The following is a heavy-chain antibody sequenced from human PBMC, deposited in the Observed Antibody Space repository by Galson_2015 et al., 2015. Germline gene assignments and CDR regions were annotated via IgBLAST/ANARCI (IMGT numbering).Heavy chain of an antibody. J-gene: IGHJ4*02. D-gene: IGHD5-12*01. CDR2: IYSGGST. Sequence: SLRLSCAASGFTVSSNYMSWVRQAPGKGLEWVSVIYSGGSTYYADSVKGRFTISRDNSKNTLYLQMNSLRAEDTAVYYCAAFVVATILQNDYWGQGTLVTVSS. CDR3: AAFVVATILQNDY. V-gene: IGHV3-53*01. CDR1: GFTVSSNY.